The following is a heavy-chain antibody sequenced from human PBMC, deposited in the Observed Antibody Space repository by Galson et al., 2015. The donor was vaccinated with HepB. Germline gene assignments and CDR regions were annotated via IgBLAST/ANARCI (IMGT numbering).Heavy chain of an antibody. V-gene: IGHV3-30*18. D-gene: IGHD5-24*01. CDR3: AKEGLDGYNYRAGAFDI. CDR1: GFTFSSYG. J-gene: IGHJ3*02. Sequence: SLRLSCAASGFTFSSYGMHWVRQAPGKGLEWVAVISYDGSNKYYADSVKGRSTISRDNSKNTLYLQMNSLRAEDTAVYYCAKEGLDGYNYRAGAFDIWGQGTMVTVSS. CDR2: ISYDGSNK.